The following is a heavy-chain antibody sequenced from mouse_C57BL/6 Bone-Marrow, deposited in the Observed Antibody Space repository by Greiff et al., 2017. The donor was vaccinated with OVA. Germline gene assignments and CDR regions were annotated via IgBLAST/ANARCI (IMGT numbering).Heavy chain of an antibody. CDR2: IDPSDSYT. CDR3: ASFYYYGSSYWYFDV. D-gene: IGHD1-1*01. Sequence: QVQLQQSGAELVMPGASVKLSCKASGYTFTSYWMHWVKQRPGQGLEWIGEIDPSDSYTNYNQKFKGKSTLTVDKSSSTAYMQLSSLTSEDSAVYYCASFYYYGSSYWYFDVWGTGTTVTVSS. V-gene: IGHV1-69*01. CDR1: GYTFTSYW. J-gene: IGHJ1*03.